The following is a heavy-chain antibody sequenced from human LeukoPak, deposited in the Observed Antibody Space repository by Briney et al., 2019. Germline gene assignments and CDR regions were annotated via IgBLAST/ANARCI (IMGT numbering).Heavy chain of an antibody. V-gene: IGHV3-23*01. Sequence: GGSLRLSCAASGFTFSIYAMSWVRQGPGKGLEWVSVVTGSGDSTSYADSVKGRFTISRDNSKNTLYLQMNSLRAEDTAVYYCARSPPAGRFGELLGPFDYWGQGTLVTVSS. CDR1: GFTFSIYA. D-gene: IGHD3-10*01. CDR2: VTGSGDST. J-gene: IGHJ4*02. CDR3: ARSPPAGRFGELLGPFDY.